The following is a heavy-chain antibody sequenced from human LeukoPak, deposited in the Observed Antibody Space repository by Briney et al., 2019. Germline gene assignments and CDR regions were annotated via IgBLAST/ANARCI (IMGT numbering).Heavy chain of an antibody. J-gene: IGHJ4*02. CDR2: ISGGGGSP. D-gene: IGHD2-2*01. V-gene: IGHV3-23*01. CDR3: AKDYCSSNTCYFDF. Sequence: PGGSLRLSCAASGFTFSSYAMSWVRQAPGKGLEWVSAISGGGGSPYYADSVKGRFTISRDNSKNTLFLEMNSLRAEDTALYYCAKDYCSSNTCYFDFWGQGTLVTVSS. CDR1: GFTFSSYA.